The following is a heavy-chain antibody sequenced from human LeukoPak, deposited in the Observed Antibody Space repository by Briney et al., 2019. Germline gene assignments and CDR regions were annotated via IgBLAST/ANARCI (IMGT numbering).Heavy chain of an antibody. CDR3: ARVGGMITFGGVIVQSNWFDP. D-gene: IGHD3-16*02. CDR2: IIPILGIA. Sequence: GASVKVSCKASGGTFSSYAISWVRQAPGQGLEWMGRIIPILGIANYAQKFQGRVTITADKSTSTAYMELSSLRSEDTAVYYCARVGGMITFGGVIVQSNWFDPWGQGTLVTVSS. V-gene: IGHV1-69*04. CDR1: GGTFSSYA. J-gene: IGHJ5*02.